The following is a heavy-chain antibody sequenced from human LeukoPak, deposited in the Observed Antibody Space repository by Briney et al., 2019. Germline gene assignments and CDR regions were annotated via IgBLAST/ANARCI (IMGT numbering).Heavy chain of an antibody. CDR2: IKHDGSEK. V-gene: IGHV3-7*01. Sequence: GGSLRLSCAASGFTFSSYWMSWVRQAPGKGLEWVANIKHDGSEKYYVDPVKGRFTISRDNAKNSLYLQMNSLRAEDTAVYYCASCGSGSYYAYYYYYYMDVWGKGTTVTISS. CDR3: ASCGSGSYYAYYYYYYMDV. J-gene: IGHJ6*03. D-gene: IGHD3-10*01. CDR1: GFTFSSYW.